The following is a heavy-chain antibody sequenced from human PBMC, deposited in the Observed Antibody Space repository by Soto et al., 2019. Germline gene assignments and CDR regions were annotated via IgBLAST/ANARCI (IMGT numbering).Heavy chain of an antibody. CDR3: AHSDYLRPLDS. D-gene: IGHD4-17*01. Sequence: QITLKESVPTLVKPTQPLTLTCTFSGFSLSTTGVGGGWIRQPPGKALEWLALIYWDDDKRYSPSLKSRLTITTDTSKNHVVLTMTNMDPLDTATYYCAHSDYLRPLDSWGQGTLVAVSS. CDR1: GFSLSTTGVG. V-gene: IGHV2-5*02. CDR2: IYWDDDK. J-gene: IGHJ4*02.